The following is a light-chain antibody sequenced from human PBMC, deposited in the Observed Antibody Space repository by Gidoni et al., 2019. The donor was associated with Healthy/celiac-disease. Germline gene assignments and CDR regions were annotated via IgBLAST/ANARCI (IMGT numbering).Light chain of an antibody. CDR2: AVS. CDR1: SSDVGGYNY. J-gene: IGLJ1*01. V-gene: IGLV2-11*01. CDR3: CSYAGSYTYV. Sequence: QSALPHPPSVSGSPGHSVTISCTGTSSDVGGYNYVSWYQQNPGKAPKLMIYAVSKRPSGVPDRFSGSKSGNTASLTISGLQAEDEADYYCCSYAGSYTYVFGTGTKVTVL.